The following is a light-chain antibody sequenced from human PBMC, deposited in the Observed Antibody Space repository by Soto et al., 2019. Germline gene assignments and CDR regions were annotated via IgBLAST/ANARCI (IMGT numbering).Light chain of an antibody. V-gene: IGLV2-8*01. J-gene: IGLJ2*01. CDR2: EIS. CDR1: SNDVGGYNY. CDR3: SSFAGSSQVV. Sequence: QSALTQPPSASVSPGQPVTISCTGTSNDVGGYNYVSWYQQHPGNAPKLMIYEISKRPSGVPDRFSGSKSGNTASLSVSGLQAEDAADYYCSSFAGSSQVVFGGGTKVTVL.